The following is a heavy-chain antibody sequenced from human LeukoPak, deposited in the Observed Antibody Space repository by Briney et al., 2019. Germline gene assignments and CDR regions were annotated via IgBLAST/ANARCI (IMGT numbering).Heavy chain of an antibody. Sequence: PSEPLSLTCTVSGDSISNYYWSWIRQPPGKGLEWIGCVYYSGSSNYDPSLKSRVTISLDTSKNQFSLRLNSVTAADTAVYYCARSLTTGIDWFDPWGQGTLVTVSS. J-gene: IGHJ5*02. CDR3: ARSLTTGIDWFDP. V-gene: IGHV4-59*08. D-gene: IGHD4/OR15-4a*01. CDR2: VYYSGSS. CDR1: GDSISNYY.